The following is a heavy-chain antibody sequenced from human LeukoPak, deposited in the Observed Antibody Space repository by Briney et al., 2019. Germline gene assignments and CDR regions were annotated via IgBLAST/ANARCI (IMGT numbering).Heavy chain of an antibody. J-gene: IGHJ4*02. Sequence: GSSVHVSCKASGYTFTSYAISWVRQAPGQRLAWMGWISTYNGNTNYAQNLQGRVTMTTDTSTSTAYMELRSLRSDDTAVYYCARDEYQAAGTVDYWGQGTLVTVSS. D-gene: IGHD6-13*01. CDR1: GYTFTSYA. V-gene: IGHV1-18*01. CDR2: ISTYNGNT. CDR3: ARDEYQAAGTVDY.